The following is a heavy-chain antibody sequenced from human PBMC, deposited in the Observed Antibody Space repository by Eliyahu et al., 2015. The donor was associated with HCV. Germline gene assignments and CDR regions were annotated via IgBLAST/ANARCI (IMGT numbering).Heavy chain of an antibody. CDR1: GFTFSSYS. V-gene: IGHV3-21*01. Sequence: EVQLVESGGGLVKPGGSLRLSCAASGFTFSSYSMNWVRQAPGKGLEWVSSISSSSSYIYYADSVKGRFTISRDNAKNSLYLQMNSLRAEDTAVYYCATTKGGYCSSTSCYEASSYYYGMDVWGQGTTVTVSS. CDR2: ISSSSSYI. J-gene: IGHJ6*02. CDR3: ATTKGGYCSSTSCYEASSYYYGMDV. D-gene: IGHD2-2*01.